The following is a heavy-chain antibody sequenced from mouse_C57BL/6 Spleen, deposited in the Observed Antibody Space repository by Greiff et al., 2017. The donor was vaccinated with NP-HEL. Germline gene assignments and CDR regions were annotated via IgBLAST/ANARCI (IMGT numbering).Heavy chain of an antibody. D-gene: IGHD1-1*01. CDR1: GYAFSSSW. J-gene: IGHJ1*03. V-gene: IGHV1-82*01. Sequence: QVQLQQSGPELVKPGASVKISCKASGYAFSSSWMNWVKQRPGKGLEWIGRIYPGDGDTNYNGKFKGKATLTADKSSSTAYMQLSSLTSEDSAVYFCARPRLYGSSHWYFDVWGTGTTVTVSS. CDR2: IYPGDGDT. CDR3: ARPRLYGSSHWYFDV.